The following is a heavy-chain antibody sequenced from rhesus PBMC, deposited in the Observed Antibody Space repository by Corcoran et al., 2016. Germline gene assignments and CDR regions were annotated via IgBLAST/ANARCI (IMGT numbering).Heavy chain of an antibody. CDR3: ARLTAGTGPYYFDY. D-gene: IGHD5-24*01. CDR2: IYWDDDK. J-gene: IGHJ4*01. Sequence: QVTLKESGPALVKPTQTLTLTCTFSGFSLSTSGMGVGWIRQPSRKTLEWLAHIYWDDDKRYSTSLKSRHTISKDTSKNQVVLTMTNMDPMDTATYYCARLTAGTGPYYFDYWGQGVLVTVSS. V-gene: IGHV2-174*02. CDR1: GFSLSTSGMG.